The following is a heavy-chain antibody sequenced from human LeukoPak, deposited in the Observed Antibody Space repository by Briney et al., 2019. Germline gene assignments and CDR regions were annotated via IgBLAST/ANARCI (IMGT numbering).Heavy chain of an antibody. Sequence: GGSLRLSCAASGFTFSSYGMHWVRQAPGKGLEWVAFIRYDGSNKYYADSVKGRFTISRDNSKNTLYLQMNSLRAEDTAVYYCAKDTARGRFGGGFDYWGQGTLVTVSS. CDR1: GFTFSSYG. J-gene: IGHJ4*02. D-gene: IGHD4-23*01. V-gene: IGHV3-30*02. CDR3: AKDTARGRFGGGFDY. CDR2: IRYDGSNK.